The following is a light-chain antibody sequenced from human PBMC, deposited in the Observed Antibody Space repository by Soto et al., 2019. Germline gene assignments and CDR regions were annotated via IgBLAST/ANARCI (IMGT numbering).Light chain of an antibody. CDR1: QNIDKW. J-gene: IGKJ1*01. CDR2: DAS. Sequence: DIQMTQSPSTLSASVGDRVSITCRASQNIDKWLAWYQQKPQKAPKLLIFDASTLESGVPSRFSGSGSGTEFTLTISSLQPDDFATYYCQKYNSAPRTFGQGTKVEIK. CDR3: QKYNSAPRT. V-gene: IGKV1-5*01.